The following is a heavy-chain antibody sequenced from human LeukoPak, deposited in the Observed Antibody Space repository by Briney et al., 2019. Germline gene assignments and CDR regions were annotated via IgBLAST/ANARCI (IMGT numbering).Heavy chain of an antibody. CDR1: GGTFSNYA. Sequence: APVKVPCKTSGGTFSNYAISWVRQAPGQGLEWMGVIIPIFDTPNYAQKWQGRVTITTDESTSTAYMELRSLRSEDTAVYYCASQLFHLDSSGYSLDALDIWGQGTMVTVSS. D-gene: IGHD3-22*01. CDR3: ASQLFHLDSSGYSLDALDI. J-gene: IGHJ3*02. V-gene: IGHV1-69*05. CDR2: IIPIFDTP.